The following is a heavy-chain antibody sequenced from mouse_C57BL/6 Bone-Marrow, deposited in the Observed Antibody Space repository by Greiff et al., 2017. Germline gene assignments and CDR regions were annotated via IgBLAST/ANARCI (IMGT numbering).Heavy chain of an antibody. CDR3: AREGGWGFDY. CDR1: GYTFTSYW. D-gene: IGHD3-2*02. CDR2: IDPSDSYT. Sequence: QVQLQQPGAELVMPGASVKLSCKASGYTFTSYWMHWVKQRPGQGLEWIGEIDPSDSYTNYNQKFKGKSTLTVDKSSSTAYMQLSSLTSEDSAVYYCAREGGWGFDYWGQGNSITVSS. J-gene: IGHJ2*03. V-gene: IGHV1-69*01.